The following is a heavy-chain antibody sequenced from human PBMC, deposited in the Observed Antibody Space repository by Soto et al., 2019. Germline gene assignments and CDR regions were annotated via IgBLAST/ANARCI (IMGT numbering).Heavy chain of an antibody. CDR2: INSDGSST. CDR3: AGDEGYSGYEVIFDY. CDR1: GFTFSSYW. Sequence: GGSLRLSCAASGFTFSSYWMHWVRQAPGKGLVWVSRINSDGSSTSYADSVKGRFTISRDNAKNTLYLQMNSLRAEDTAVYYCAGDEGYSGYEVIFDYWGQGTLVTVSS. J-gene: IGHJ4*02. D-gene: IGHD5-12*01. V-gene: IGHV3-74*01.